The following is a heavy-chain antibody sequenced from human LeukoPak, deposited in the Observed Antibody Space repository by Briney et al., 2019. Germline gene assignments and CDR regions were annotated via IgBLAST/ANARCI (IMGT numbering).Heavy chain of an antibody. J-gene: IGHJ5*02. Sequence: SDTLSLTCTVCGGSISRYYWSCIRQPPGKGQEWIGYIYYSGSTNYNPSLKSRVTISVDTSKNQFSLKLSSVTAADTAVYYCARRVGDSPSYNWFDPWGQGTLVTVSS. CDR2: IYYSGST. D-gene: IGHD2-21*02. V-gene: IGHV4-59*08. CDR3: ARRVGDSPSYNWFDP. CDR1: GGSISRYY.